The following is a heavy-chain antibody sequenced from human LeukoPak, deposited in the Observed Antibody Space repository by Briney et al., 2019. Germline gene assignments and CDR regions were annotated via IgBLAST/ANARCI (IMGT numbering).Heavy chain of an antibody. Sequence: GGSLRLSCAASGFTFSSYGMHWVRQAPGKGLEWVAVIWYDGSNKYYADSVKGRFTISRDNSKNTLYLQMNSLRAEDTAVYYCAKEANYYDSSGLSWGQGTLVTVSS. J-gene: IGHJ5*02. D-gene: IGHD3-22*01. CDR1: GFTFSSYG. CDR2: IWYDGSNK. V-gene: IGHV3-30*02. CDR3: AKEANYYDSSGLS.